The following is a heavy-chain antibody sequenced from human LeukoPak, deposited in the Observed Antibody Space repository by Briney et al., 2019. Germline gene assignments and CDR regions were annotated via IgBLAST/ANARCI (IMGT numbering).Heavy chain of an antibody. V-gene: IGHV4-34*01. CDR2: INHSGST. J-gene: IGHJ4*02. CDR1: GGSFSGYY. Sequence: PSETLSLTCAVYGGSFSGYYWSWIRQPPGKGLEWIGEINHSGSTNYNPSLKSRVTISVDTSKNQFSLKLSSVTAADTAVYYCAGDDSSVNTHYYWGQGTLVTVSS. D-gene: IGHD3-22*01. CDR3: AGDDSSVNTHYY.